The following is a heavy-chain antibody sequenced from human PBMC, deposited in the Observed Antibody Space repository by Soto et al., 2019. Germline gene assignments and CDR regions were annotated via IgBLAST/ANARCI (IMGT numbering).Heavy chain of an antibody. CDR2: INAGNGNT. CDR1: GYTFTSYA. Sequence: ASLKVSCKASGYTFTSYAMHWVRQAPGQRLEWMGWINAGNGNTKYSQKFQGRVTITRDTSASTAYMELSSLRSEDTAVYYCARAVVVVAATLNWFDPWGQGTLVTVSS. D-gene: IGHD2-15*01. J-gene: IGHJ5*02. V-gene: IGHV1-3*01. CDR3: ARAVVVVAATLNWFDP.